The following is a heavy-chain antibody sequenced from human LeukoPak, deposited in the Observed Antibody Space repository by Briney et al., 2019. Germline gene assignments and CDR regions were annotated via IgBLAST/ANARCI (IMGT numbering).Heavy chain of an antibody. CDR2: IKQDGSEK. CDR1: GFTFGDYA. CDR3: ARVFGAGYSDY. D-gene: IGHD4/OR15-4a*01. Sequence: GGSLRLSCTASGFTFGDYAMSWFRQAPGKGLEWVASIKQDGSEKYYVDSVKGRVTISRDNAKNSLYLQMNSLRAEDTAVYYCARVFGAGYSDYWGQGTLVTVSS. V-gene: IGHV3-7*01. J-gene: IGHJ4*02.